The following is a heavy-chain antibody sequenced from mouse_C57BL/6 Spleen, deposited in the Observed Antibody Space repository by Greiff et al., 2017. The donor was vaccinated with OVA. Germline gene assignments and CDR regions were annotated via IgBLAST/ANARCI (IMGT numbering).Heavy chain of an antibody. CDR2: INPSTGGT. CDR1: GYSFTGYY. Sequence: VQLQQSGPELVKPGASVKISCKASGYSFTGYYMNWVKQSPEKSLEWIGEINPSTGGTTYNQKFKAKATLTVDKSSSTAYMQLKSLTSEDSAVYYCASPYDGYYVDWYFDVWGTGTTVTVSS. CDR3: ASPYDGYYVDWYFDV. D-gene: IGHD2-3*01. V-gene: IGHV1-42*01. J-gene: IGHJ1*03.